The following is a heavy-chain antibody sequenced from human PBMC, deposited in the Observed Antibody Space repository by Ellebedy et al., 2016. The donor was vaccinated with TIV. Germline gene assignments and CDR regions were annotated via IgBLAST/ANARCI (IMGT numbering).Heavy chain of an antibody. J-gene: IGHJ4*02. CDR2: VTDTGNNK. V-gene: IGHV3-30-3*01. CDR1: GSTFSSHA. CDR3: TTENGLRDF. Sequence: GESLKISCAASGSTFSSHAMVWVRQAPGKGLEWVASVTDTGNNKYYADSVKGRFTISRDNSKNTLNLQMNSLTTEDTAVYYCTTENGLRDFWGQGTLVTVSS. D-gene: IGHD4-17*01.